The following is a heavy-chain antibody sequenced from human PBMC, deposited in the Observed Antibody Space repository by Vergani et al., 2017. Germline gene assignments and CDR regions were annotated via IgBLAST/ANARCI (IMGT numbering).Heavy chain of an antibody. CDR3: AGDRGYTSWAVPR. Sequence: QVQLVESGGGVVQPGRSLRLSCAASGFTFSTYGMHWVRQAPGKGLEWVAVIWYDGTNKYYADSVKGRFTISRDNSKNTLNLQMNSLRVVDTAVYYCAGDRGYTSWAVPRWGQGTLVTVSS. J-gene: IGHJ4*02. CDR2: IWYDGTNK. D-gene: IGHD6-13*01. CDR1: GFTFSTYG. V-gene: IGHV3-33*01.